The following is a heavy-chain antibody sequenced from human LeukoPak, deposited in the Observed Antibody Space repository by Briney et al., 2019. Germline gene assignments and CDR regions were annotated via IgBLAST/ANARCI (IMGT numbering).Heavy chain of an antibody. Sequence: SVKVSCKASGGTFSSYAISWVRQAPGQGLEWMGGIIPIFGTANYAQKFQGRLTITTDESRSTANMELTSLRSEDTAVYYCARDLGGSPDYWGQGTLVTVSS. CDR1: GGTFSSYA. CDR3: ARDLGGSPDY. CDR2: IIPIFGTA. V-gene: IGHV1-69*05. D-gene: IGHD1-26*01. J-gene: IGHJ4*02.